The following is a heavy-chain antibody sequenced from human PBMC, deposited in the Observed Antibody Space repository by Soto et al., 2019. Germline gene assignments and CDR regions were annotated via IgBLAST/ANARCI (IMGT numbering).Heavy chain of an antibody. CDR3: AKGWWLRPHPGNDY. D-gene: IGHD5-12*01. J-gene: IGHJ4*02. CDR2: IRGSGGST. CDR1: GFTFSSYV. Sequence: GGSLRLSCAASGFTFSSYVMSWVRQAPGKGLEWVSAIRGSGGSTYYADSVKGRFTISRDNSKNTLYLQMNSLRAEDTAVYYCAKGWWLRPHPGNDYWGPGTLVTVSS. V-gene: IGHV3-23*01.